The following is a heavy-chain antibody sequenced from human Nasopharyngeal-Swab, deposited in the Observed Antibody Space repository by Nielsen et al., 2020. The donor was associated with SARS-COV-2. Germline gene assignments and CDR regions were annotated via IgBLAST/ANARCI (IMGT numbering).Heavy chain of an antibody. Sequence: SETLSLTCTVSGGSISSSSYYWGWIRQPPGKGLEWIGSIYYSGSTYYNPSLKSRVTISVDTSKNQFSLKLSSVTAADTAVYYCATPREGSGAPPGFWGQGTLVTVSS. D-gene: IGHD2-15*01. J-gene: IGHJ4*02. CDR3: ATPREGSGAPPGF. CDR2: IYYSGST. V-gene: IGHV4-39*01. CDR1: GGSISSSSYY.